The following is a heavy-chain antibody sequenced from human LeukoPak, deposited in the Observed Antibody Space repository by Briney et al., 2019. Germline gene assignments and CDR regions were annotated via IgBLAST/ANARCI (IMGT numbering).Heavy chain of an antibody. V-gene: IGHV3-23*01. CDR1: GFTFSSYA. CDR3: ARDTERWITIWDY. CDR2: ISGSGGST. J-gene: IGHJ4*02. D-gene: IGHD3-3*01. Sequence: QPGGSLRLSCAASGFTFSSYAMSWVRQAPGKGLEWVSAISGSGGSTYYADSVKGRFTISRDNSKNTLYLQMNSLRAEDTAVYYCARDTERWITIWDYWGQGTLVTVSS.